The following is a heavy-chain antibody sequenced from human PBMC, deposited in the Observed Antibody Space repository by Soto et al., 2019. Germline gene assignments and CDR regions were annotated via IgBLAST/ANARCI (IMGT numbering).Heavy chain of an antibody. CDR1: GGSFSGYY. D-gene: IGHD6-6*01. CDR3: ARAFSGSTNFDY. Sequence: PSETLSLTCAVYGGSFSGYYWSWIRQPPGKGLEWIGEINHSGSTNYNPSLKSRVTISVDTSKNQFSLKLSSVTAADTAVYYCARAFSGSTNFDYWGQGTLVTVSS. V-gene: IGHV4-34*01. J-gene: IGHJ4*02. CDR2: INHSGST.